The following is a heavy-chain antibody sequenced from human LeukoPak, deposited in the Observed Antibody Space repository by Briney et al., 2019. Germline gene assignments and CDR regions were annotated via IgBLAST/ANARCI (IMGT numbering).Heavy chain of an antibody. CDR2: IHYSENT. CDR3: ARHPKYNYFDP. CDR1: GASVISDTYD. V-gene: IGHV4-39*01. J-gene: IGHJ5*02. Sequence: PSQTLSLTCTVSGASVISDTYDWGWIRQPPGKGLEWIGSIHYSENTYYTPSLKTRITMSIDTSKNQFSLKLRSVTAADTAVYLCARHPKYNYFDPWGEGTLGPLSS.